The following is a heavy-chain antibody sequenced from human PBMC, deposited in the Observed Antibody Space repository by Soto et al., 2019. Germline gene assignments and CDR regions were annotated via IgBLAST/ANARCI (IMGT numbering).Heavy chain of an antibody. J-gene: IGHJ4*02. V-gene: IGHV1-2*02. CDR3: ARSLLKVILALGY. D-gene: IGHD3-3*02. Sequence: QVQLVQSGAEVKKPGASVKVSCKASGYTFSGYYMHWVRQAPGQGLEWMGWINTLSGDTSFPQKFQGRLAMTRDTSIDTAFMEVSRLTSADTAIYYCARSLLKVILALGYWGQGTLVSVSS. CDR2: INTLSGDT. CDR1: GYTFSGYY.